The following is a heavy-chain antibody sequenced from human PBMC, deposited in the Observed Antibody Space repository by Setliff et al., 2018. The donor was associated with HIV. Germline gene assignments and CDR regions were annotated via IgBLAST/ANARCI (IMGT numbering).Heavy chain of an antibody. D-gene: IGHD6-19*01. CDR3: ARDQGAVAGPTYWYFDL. CDR2: ISTYNGNT. CDR1: GYTFTTYG. J-gene: IGHJ2*01. Sequence: RASVKVSCKASGYTFTTYGITWVRQAPGQGLEWMGWISTYNGNTNYAQKFQGRVTMTTDESTSTAYMGLRSLRSEDTGVYYCARDQGAVAGPTYWYFDLWGRGTLVTVSS. V-gene: IGHV1-18*01.